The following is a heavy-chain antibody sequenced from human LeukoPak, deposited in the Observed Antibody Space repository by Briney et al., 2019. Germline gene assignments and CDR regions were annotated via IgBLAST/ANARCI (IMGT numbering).Heavy chain of an antibody. J-gene: IGHJ6*03. CDR1: GFTFSSYW. D-gene: IGHD5-18*01. CDR2: INTDGSST. CDR3: ARGVDTAMVSYYMDV. V-gene: IGHV3-74*01. Sequence: PGGSLRLSCAASGFTFSSYWMHWVRQAPGKGLVWVSRINTDGSSTSYADSVKGRFTISRDNAKNTLYLQMNSLRAEDTAVYYCARGVDTAMVSYYMDVWGKGTTVTVSS.